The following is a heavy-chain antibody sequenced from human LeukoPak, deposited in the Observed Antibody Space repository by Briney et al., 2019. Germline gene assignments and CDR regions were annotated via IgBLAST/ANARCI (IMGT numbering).Heavy chain of an antibody. CDR1: AFTFSSYA. V-gene: IGHV3-21*01. D-gene: IGHD2/OR15-2a*01. CDR2: ITSNGGYT. Sequence: GGSLRLSCAASAFTFSSYAMHWVRQAPGKGLEWVSSITSNGGYTSYADSVKGRFTISRDNAKNSLYLQMNSLRADDTAVYFCAGGAGFLIDYWGQGALVTVSS. J-gene: IGHJ4*02. CDR3: AGGAGFLIDY.